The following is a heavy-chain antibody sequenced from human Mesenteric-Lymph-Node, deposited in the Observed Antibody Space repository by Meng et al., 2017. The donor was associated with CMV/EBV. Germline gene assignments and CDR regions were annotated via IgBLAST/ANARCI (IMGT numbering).Heavy chain of an antibody. V-gene: IGHV1-46*01. CDR3: ARVGRKSEPVGMDV. J-gene: IGHJ6*02. D-gene: IGHD1-26*01. Sequence: ASVKVSCKASGYTFTSYYMHWVRQAPGQGLEWMGIINPSGGSTSYAQKFQGRVTMTRDTSISTAYMELSRLRSDDTAVYYCARVGRKSEPVGMDVWGQGTTVTVSS. CDR1: GYTFTSYY. CDR2: INPSGGST.